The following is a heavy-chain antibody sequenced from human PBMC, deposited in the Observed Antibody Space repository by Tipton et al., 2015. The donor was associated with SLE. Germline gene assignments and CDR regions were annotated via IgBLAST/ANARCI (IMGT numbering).Heavy chain of an antibody. CDR3: ARDAAAGTGFAFDI. J-gene: IGHJ3*02. Sequence: QLVQSGAGVKKPGSSVKVSCKASGGTFSSYAISWVRQAPGQGLEWMGGIIPIFGTANYAQKFQGRVTITTDESTSTAYMELSSLRSEDTAVYYCARDAAAGTGFAFDIWGQGTMVTVSS. V-gene: IGHV1-69*05. CDR1: GGTFSSYA. CDR2: IIPIFGTA. D-gene: IGHD6-13*01.